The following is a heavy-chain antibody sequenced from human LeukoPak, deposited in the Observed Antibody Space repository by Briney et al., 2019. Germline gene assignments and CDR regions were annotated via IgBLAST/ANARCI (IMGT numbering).Heavy chain of an antibody. Sequence: SETLSLTCTVSGGSISSSSYYWSWIRQPAGKGLEWIGRIYSSGSTNYNPSFKSRVTMSVDTSKNKFSLRLTSVTAADTAVYYCARTTTGLDPWGQGTLVTVSS. V-gene: IGHV4-61*02. CDR2: IYSSGST. CDR1: GGSISSSSYY. CDR3: ARTTTGLDP. J-gene: IGHJ5*02. D-gene: IGHD1-14*01.